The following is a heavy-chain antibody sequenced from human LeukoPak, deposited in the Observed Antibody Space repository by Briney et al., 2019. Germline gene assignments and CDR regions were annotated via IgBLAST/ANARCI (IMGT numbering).Heavy chain of an antibody. CDR1: GYTFASYG. CDR2: ISAYNGNT. CDR3: ARDTSRITGQPPDC. D-gene: IGHD1-14*01. J-gene: IGHJ4*02. V-gene: IGHV1-18*01. Sequence: ASVKVSCKASGYTFASYGISWVRQAPGQGLEWMGWISAYNGNTNYAQKLQGRVTMTTDTSTSTAYMELRSLRSDDTAVYYCARDTSRITGQPPDCWGQGTLVTVSS.